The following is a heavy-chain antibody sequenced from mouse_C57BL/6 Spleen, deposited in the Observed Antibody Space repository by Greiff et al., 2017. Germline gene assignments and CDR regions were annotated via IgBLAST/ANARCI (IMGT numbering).Heavy chain of an antibody. D-gene: IGHD2-4*01. V-gene: IGHV5-16*01. J-gene: IGHJ1*03. CDR1: GFTFSDYY. CDR3: ARVIDYDCCRYFDV. CDR2: ITYDGSST. Sequence: EVKLVESEGGLVQPGSSMKLSCTASGFTFSDYYMAWVRQVPEQGLEWVANITYDGSSTYSLDSLKSRYSISRDNAKNILYLQVSRLKSADTATXYCARVIDYDCCRYFDVWGTGTTVTVSS.